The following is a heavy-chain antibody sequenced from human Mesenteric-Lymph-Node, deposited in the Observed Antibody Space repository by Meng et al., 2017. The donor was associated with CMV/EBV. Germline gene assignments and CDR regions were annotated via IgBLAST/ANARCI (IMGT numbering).Heavy chain of an antibody. CDR3: AKGGYSDYGYTYYGLDI. V-gene: IGHV3-33*06. Sequence: GESLKISCAASGFTFSNYAMSWVRQAPGKGLEWVAVVWYDGSNKYYADSVKGRFTVSRDNSKNTLYLQMSSLRAEDTAVYYCAKGGYSDYGYTYYGLDIWGQGTTVTVSS. J-gene: IGHJ6*02. CDR2: VWYDGSNK. CDR1: GFTFSNYA. D-gene: IGHD4-11*01.